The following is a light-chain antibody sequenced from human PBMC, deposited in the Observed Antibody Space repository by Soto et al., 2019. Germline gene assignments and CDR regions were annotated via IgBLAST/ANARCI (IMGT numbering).Light chain of an antibody. CDR3: AAWDGSLNAVL. CDR1: SSNIGTNT. Sequence: QSVLTQPPSASGTPGQRVTISCSGSSSNIGTNTVNWYRQLPGTPPTLLIYTNDQRPSGVPDRFSGSKSGTSASLAINGLQSEDEADYYCAAWDGSLNAVLFGGGTKLTVL. CDR2: TND. J-gene: IGLJ2*01. V-gene: IGLV1-44*01.